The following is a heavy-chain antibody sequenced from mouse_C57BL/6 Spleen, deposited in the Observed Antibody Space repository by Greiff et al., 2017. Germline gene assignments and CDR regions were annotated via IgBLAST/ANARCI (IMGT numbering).Heavy chain of an antibody. CDR2: ISDGGSST. CDR3: SRWGYYSNYYWYCDV. J-gene: IGHJ1*03. V-gene: IGHV5-4*01. Sequence: EVQRVESGGGLVKPGGSLKLSCAASGFTFSSYAMSWVRQTPAKRLEWVATISDGGSSTYYPDNVKGRFTISRDNAKNNLYLQMSHRKSEDTAMSYCSRWGYYSNYYWYCDVWGTGTTVTVSS. CDR1: GFTFSSYA. D-gene: IGHD2-5*01.